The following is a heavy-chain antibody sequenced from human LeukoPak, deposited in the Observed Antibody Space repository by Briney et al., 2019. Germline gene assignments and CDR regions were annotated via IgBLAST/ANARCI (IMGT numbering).Heavy chain of an antibody. CDR1: GYTFTGSY. V-gene: IGHV1-2*02. J-gene: IGHJ4*02. D-gene: IGHD4-23*01. CDR3: ARALYGGNSVGY. CDR2: INPNSGGT. Sequence: ASVKDSCKASGYTFTGSYMHWVLQAPGQGLEWMGWINPNSGGTNYAQKFQGRVTMTRDTSISTAYMELSRLRSDDTAVYYCARALYGGNSVGYWGQGTLVSVSS.